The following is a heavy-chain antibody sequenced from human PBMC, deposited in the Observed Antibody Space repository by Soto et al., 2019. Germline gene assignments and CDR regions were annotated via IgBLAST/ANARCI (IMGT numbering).Heavy chain of an antibody. CDR1: GFAFGSYA. CDR3: VNMMIARGAFDF. Sequence: LRLSCSASGFAFGSYAMHWVRQTPGKGLEYVSAISPQGGSTYYADSVKGRFTISRDDSKNTVYLQMSSLRPDDTAVYYCVNMMIARGAFDFWGQGTLVTVSS. J-gene: IGHJ4*02. D-gene: IGHD2-21*01. CDR2: ISPQGGST. V-gene: IGHV3-64D*06.